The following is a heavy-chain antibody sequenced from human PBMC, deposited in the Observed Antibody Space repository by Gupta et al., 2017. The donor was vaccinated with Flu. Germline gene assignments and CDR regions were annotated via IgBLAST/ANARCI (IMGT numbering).Heavy chain of an antibody. Sequence: QVQLVEPGGDVLRPGRALRPSCSAPGFPFSSVGMPWVRSAPAQGLEWVPVISYDGSNKYNTDAVKGRFTISRDNSKNTLYLQMKSLGAGDTDVYYCAKDEKVEWLRKHAFDYWGQGTLVTVSS. J-gene: IGHJ4*02. CDR1: GFPFSSVG. D-gene: IGHD5-12*01. CDR3: AKDEKVEWLRKHAFDY. CDR2: ISYDGSNK. V-gene: IGHV3-30*18.